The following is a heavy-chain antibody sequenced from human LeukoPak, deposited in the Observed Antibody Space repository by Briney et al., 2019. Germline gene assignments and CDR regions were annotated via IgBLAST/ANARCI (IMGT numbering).Heavy chain of an antibody. CDR1: GFTFSSYN. CDR2: ISSSSSYI. J-gene: IGHJ4*02. CDR3: ARVSLGAAAGTSR. V-gene: IGHV3-21*01. Sequence: GGSLRLSCAASGFTFSSYNMNWVRQAPGKGLEWVSSISSSSSYIYYTDSVKGRFTTSRDNAKNSLYLQMNRLRADDTAIYYCARVSLGAAAGTSRWGQGTLVTVSS. D-gene: IGHD6-13*01.